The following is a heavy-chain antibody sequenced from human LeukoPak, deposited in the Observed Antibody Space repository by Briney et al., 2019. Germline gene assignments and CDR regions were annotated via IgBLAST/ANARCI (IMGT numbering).Heavy chain of an antibody. V-gene: IGHV1-18*01. Sequence: ASVKVSCKASGYTFTSYGISWVRQAPGQGLEWTGWISAYNGNTNYAQKLQGRVTMTTDTSTSTAYMELRSLRSDDTAVYYCARDLGWIQLGSWFDPWGQGTLVTVSS. CDR1: GYTFTSYG. D-gene: IGHD5-18*01. CDR3: ARDLGWIQLGSWFDP. J-gene: IGHJ5*02. CDR2: ISAYNGNT.